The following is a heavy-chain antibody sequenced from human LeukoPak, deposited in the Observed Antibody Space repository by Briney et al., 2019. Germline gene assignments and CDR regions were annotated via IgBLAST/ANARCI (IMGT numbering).Heavy chain of an antibody. CDR2: ISGSGDKT. J-gene: IGHJ4*02. CDR3: AKVGVLYYGDYDY. CDR1: GFTFSSYA. Sequence: PGGSLRLSCAASGFTFSSYAMSWVRQAPGKGLEWVSAISGSGDKTYYIDSAKGRFTISRDNSKNTLYLQLSSLRAEDTAVYYCAKVGVLYYGDYDYWGQGTLVTVSS. V-gene: IGHV3-23*01. D-gene: IGHD4-17*01.